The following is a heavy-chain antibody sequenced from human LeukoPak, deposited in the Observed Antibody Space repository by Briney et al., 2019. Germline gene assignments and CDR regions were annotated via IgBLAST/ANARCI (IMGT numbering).Heavy chain of an antibody. CDR3: ARERYSSSWYAGAYNWFDP. CDR1: GGSFSGYY. Sequence: PSETLSLTCAVYGGSFSGYYWSWIRQPPGKGLEWIGEINHSGSTNYNPSLKSRVTISVDTSKNQFSLKLSSVTAADTAVYYCARERYSSSWYAGAYNWFDPWGQGTLVTVSS. CDR2: INHSGST. D-gene: IGHD6-13*01. J-gene: IGHJ5*02. V-gene: IGHV4-34*01.